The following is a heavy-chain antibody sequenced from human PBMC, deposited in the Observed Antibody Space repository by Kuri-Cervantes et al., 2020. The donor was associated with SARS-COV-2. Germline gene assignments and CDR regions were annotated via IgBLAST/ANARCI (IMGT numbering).Heavy chain of an antibody. Sequence: GESLKISCAASGFTFSNAWMSWVRQAPGKGLEWVGRIKSKTDGGTTDYAAPVKGRFTISRDDSKNTLYLQMNSLKTEDTAVYYCTTEKGAWFGELSHDYWGQGTLVTVSS. CDR1: GFTFSNAW. CDR3: TTEKGAWFGELSHDY. J-gene: IGHJ4*02. D-gene: IGHD3-10*01. CDR2: IKSKTDGGTT. V-gene: IGHV3-15*01.